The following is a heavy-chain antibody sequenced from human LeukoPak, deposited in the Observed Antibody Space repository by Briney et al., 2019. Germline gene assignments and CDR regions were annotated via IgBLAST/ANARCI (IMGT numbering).Heavy chain of an antibody. CDR2: ISYDGSNE. CDR3: AKDGGYDYGDSGYFDY. V-gene: IGHV3-30*18. J-gene: IGHJ4*02. D-gene: IGHD4-17*01. Sequence: GRSLRLSCAASGFTFSSYGMHWVRQAPGKGLEWVAVISYDGSNEYYADSVKGRFTISRDNSKSTLYLQMNSLRAEDTAVYYCAKDGGYDYGDSGYFDYWGQGTLVTVSS. CDR1: GFTFSSYG.